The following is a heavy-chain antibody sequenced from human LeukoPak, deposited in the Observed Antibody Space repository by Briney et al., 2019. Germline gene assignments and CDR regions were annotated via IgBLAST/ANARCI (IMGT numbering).Heavy chain of an antibody. CDR1: GGSISSSSYY. V-gene: IGHV4-61*02. Sequence: SETLSLTCTVSGGSISSSSYYWGWIRQPAGKGLEWIGRIYSSGSTNYNPSLKSRVTISLDMSKNRFSLDLSSVTAADTAFYYCARVGVAAGFDYWGQGTLVTVSS. D-gene: IGHD6-13*01. J-gene: IGHJ4*02. CDR2: IYSSGST. CDR3: ARVGVAAGFDY.